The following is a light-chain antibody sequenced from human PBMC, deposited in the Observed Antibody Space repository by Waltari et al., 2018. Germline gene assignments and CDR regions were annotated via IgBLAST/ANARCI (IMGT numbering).Light chain of an antibody. V-gene: IGKV3-15*01. Sequence: EIVITQSPGTLSVSPGEGATLSCRARQSVSSNVAWYQQRPGQAPRLLIFGASTRATGIPARFSGSESGTEFTLTISSLQSEDSGVYFCQQYTTLPLTFGGGTKVEI. CDR1: QSVSSN. J-gene: IGKJ4*01. CDR3: QQYTTLPLT. CDR2: GAS.